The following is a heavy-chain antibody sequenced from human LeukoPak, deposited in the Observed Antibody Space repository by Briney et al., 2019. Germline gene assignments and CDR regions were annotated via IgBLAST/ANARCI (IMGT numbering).Heavy chain of an antibody. Sequence: SGPALVKPTQTLTLTCTFSGFSLSTSGMCVSWIRQPPGKALEWLARIDWDDDKYYSTSLKTRLTISKDTSKNQVVLTMTNMDPVDTATYYCARIRPYSSSPGAFDIWGQGTMVTVSS. CDR3: ARIRPYSSSPGAFDI. J-gene: IGHJ3*02. D-gene: IGHD6-6*01. V-gene: IGHV2-70*11. CDR2: IDWDDDK. CDR1: GFSLSTSGMC.